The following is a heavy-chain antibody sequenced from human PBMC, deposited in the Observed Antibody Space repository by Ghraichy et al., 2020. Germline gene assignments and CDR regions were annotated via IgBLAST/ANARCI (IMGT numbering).Heavy chain of an antibody. CDR3: TTDAVRWAPFDY. D-gene: IGHD4-23*01. J-gene: IGHJ4*02. CDR2: IKSKTDGGTT. CDR1: GFTFSNAW. V-gene: IGHV3-15*01. Sequence: GGSLRLSCAASGFTFSNAWMSWVRQAPGKGLEWVGRIKSKTDGGTTDYAAPVKGRFTISRDDSKNTLYLQMNSLKTEDTAVYYCTTDAVRWAPFDYWGQGTLVTVSS.